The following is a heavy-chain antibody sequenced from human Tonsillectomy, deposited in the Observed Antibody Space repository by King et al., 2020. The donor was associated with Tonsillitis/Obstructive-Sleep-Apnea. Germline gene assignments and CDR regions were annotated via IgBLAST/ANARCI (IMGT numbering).Heavy chain of an antibody. CDR2: ISASDGTT. CDR1: GFTFSNYA. Sequence: VQLVESGGGLVQPGGSLRLSCAASGFTFSNYAMSWVRQAPGKGLEWVSGISASDGTTYYADSVKGRFTISRDNSKNTLYLQMNSWSAEETAAYYCAKDGVIILSGVAGDTFDFWGQGTMVTVSS. D-gene: IGHD3-3*01. J-gene: IGHJ3*01. V-gene: IGHV3-23*04. CDR3: AKDGVIILSGVAGDTFDF.